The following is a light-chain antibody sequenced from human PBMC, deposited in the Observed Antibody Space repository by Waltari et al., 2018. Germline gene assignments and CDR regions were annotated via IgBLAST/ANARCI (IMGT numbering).Light chain of an antibody. V-gene: IGLV1-40*01. Sequence: QSVLTQPPSVSGAPGQWVTIPCPGSTSNTGAGYDVHWYQQFPGTAPKLHTHGNNHRPSGVPDRFSGSKSDTSASLAITGLQAEDEADYYCQSYDSSLSGYVFGTGTKVTVL. CDR2: GNN. CDR3: QSYDSSLSGYV. CDR1: TSNTGAGYD. J-gene: IGLJ1*01.